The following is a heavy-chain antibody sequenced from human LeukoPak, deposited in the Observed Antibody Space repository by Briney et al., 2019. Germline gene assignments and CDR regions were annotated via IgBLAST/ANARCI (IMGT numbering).Heavy chain of an antibody. V-gene: IGHV4-59*08. CDR1: GGSISSYY. Sequence: SETLSLTCTVSGGSISSYYWSWIRQPPGKGLEWVGYIYYSGSTNYNPSLKSRVTISVDTSKNQFSLKLSSVTAADTAVYYCARVLGGYDYAGLGYWGQGTLVTVSS. J-gene: IGHJ4*02. D-gene: IGHD5-12*01. CDR3: ARVLGGYDYAGLGY. CDR2: IYYSGST.